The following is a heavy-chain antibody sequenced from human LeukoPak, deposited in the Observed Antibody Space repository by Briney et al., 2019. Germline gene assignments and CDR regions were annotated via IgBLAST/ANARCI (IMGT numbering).Heavy chain of an antibody. CDR3: ARCRGGGYYYYDMDV. V-gene: IGHV4-34*01. D-gene: IGHD2-15*01. J-gene: IGHJ6*02. Sequence: SETLSLTCAVYGGSFSGYYWSWIRQPPGKGLEWIGEINHSGSTNYNPSLKSRVTISVDTSKNQFSLKLSSVTAADTAVYYCARCRGGGYYYYDMDVWGQGTTVTVSS. CDR2: INHSGST. CDR1: GGSFSGYY.